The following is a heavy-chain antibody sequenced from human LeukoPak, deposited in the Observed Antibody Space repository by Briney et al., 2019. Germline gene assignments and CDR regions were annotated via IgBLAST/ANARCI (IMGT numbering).Heavy chain of an antibody. D-gene: IGHD3-22*01. CDR2: IYSSGST. CDR1: GGSIRGYY. J-gene: IGHJ4*02. V-gene: IGHV4-59*01. Sequence: SETLSLTCNVSGGSIRGYYWSWIRQPPGKGLEWIGYIYSSGSTNYNPSLKSRVTMSVDTSKNQFSLKVSSVTAADTAVYYCARCKYYYDSSGYYYDSVDYWGQGTLVTVSS. CDR3: ARCKYYYDSSGYYYDSVDY.